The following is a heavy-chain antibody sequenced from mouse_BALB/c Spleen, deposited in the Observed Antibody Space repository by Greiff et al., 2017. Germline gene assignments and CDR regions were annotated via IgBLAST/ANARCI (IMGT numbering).Heavy chain of an antibody. D-gene: IGHD2-3*01. J-gene: IGHJ2*01. CDR1: GFTFSSYY. V-gene: IGHV5-6-2*01. CDR3: ARHGFYLYYFDY. Sequence: EVMLVESGGGLVKLGGSLKLSCAASGFTFSSYYMSWVRQTPEKRLELVAAINSNGGSTYYPDTVKGRFTISRDNAKNTLYLQMSSLKSEDTALYYCARHGFYLYYFDYWGQGTTLTVSS. CDR2: INSNGGST.